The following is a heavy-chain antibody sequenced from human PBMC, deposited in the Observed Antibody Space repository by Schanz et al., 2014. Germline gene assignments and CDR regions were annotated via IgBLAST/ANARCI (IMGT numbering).Heavy chain of an antibody. Sequence: QVQLVESGGGVVQPGRSLRLSCAAYGFTLSSYAMHWVRQAPGKGLEWVAVISYDGSNKYYADSVKGRFTISRDNSKKTLYLHMNTLRSEDTAVYYCAKDSTHIDIVLVPTAIDHWGQGTLVTVSS. CDR1: GFTLSSYA. J-gene: IGHJ4*02. CDR3: AKDSTHIDIVLVPTAIDH. CDR2: ISYDGSNK. D-gene: IGHD2-2*01. V-gene: IGHV3-30-3*01.